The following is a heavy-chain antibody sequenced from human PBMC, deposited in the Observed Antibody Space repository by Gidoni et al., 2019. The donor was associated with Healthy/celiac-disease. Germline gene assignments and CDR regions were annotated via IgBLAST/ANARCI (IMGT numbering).Heavy chain of an antibody. CDR1: AFPVRDKY. CDR3: ARDRGSPWGHYGDYGADYFDY. Sequence: EVQLVESGGGWVLPGGSVRLSCAAPAFPVRDKYMSWVRQDPGKGLEWVSVIYSGGSTYYADSVKGRFTISRDNSKNTLYLQMNSLRAEDTAVYYCARDRGSPWGHYGDYGADYFDYWGQGTLVTVSS. D-gene: IGHD4-17*01. J-gene: IGHJ4*02. V-gene: IGHV3-66*01. CDR2: IYSGGST.